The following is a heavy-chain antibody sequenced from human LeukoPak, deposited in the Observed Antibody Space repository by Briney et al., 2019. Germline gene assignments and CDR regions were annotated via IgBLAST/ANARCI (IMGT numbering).Heavy chain of an antibody. CDR1: GFSFSNYG. CDR2: IRYDGSQK. Sequence: GGSLRLSCAASGFSFSNYGMHWVRQAPAKGLEGVAYIRYDGSQKYYGDSVKGRFTVSRDNSKNTVYLQMNSLRDEDTAVYYCARDLLSLPHKYFDSWGQGTLVTVSS. J-gene: IGHJ4*02. V-gene: IGHV3-30*02. D-gene: IGHD3-16*01. CDR3: ARDLLSLPHKYFDS.